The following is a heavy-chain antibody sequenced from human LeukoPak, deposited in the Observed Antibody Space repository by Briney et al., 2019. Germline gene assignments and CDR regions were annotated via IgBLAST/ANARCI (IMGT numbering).Heavy chain of an antibody. Sequence: PSETLSLTCAVYGGSFSGYYWSWIRQPPGKGLEWIGEINHSGSTNYNPSLKGRVTISVDTSKNQFSLKLSSVTAADTAVYYCAREGLGIVLPIDYWGQGTLVTVSS. CDR3: AREGLGIVLPIDY. CDR2: INHSGST. J-gene: IGHJ4*02. CDR1: GGSFSGYY. V-gene: IGHV4-34*01. D-gene: IGHD7-27*01.